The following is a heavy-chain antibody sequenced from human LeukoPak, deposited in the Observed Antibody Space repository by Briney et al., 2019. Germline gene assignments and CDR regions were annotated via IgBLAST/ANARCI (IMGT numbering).Heavy chain of an antibody. V-gene: IGHV3-23*01. CDR3: AKDGYGYGPYNWFDP. D-gene: IGHD5-18*01. Sequence: PGGSLRLSCAASGFTFSGYAMSWVRQAPGKGLEWVSAISGSGGSTYYADSVKGRFTISRDNSKNTLYLQMNSLRAEDTAVYYCAKDGYGYGPYNWFDPWGQGTLVTVSS. CDR2: ISGSGGST. CDR1: GFTFSGYA. J-gene: IGHJ5*02.